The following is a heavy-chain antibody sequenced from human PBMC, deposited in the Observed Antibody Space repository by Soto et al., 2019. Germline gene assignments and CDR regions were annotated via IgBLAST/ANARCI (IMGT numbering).Heavy chain of an antibody. CDR2: IIPIFGTA. J-gene: IGHJ4*02. V-gene: IGHV1-69*01. CDR1: GGTFSSYA. CDR3: AREVGSSSWDLQPSFDY. D-gene: IGHD6-13*01. Sequence: QVQLVQSGAEVKKPGSSVKVSCKASGGTFSSYAISWVRQAPGQGLEWMGGIIPIFGTANYAQKFQGRVTITADESTRTAYMALSRLRSEDTAVYYCAREVGSSSWDLQPSFDYWGQGTLVNVSS.